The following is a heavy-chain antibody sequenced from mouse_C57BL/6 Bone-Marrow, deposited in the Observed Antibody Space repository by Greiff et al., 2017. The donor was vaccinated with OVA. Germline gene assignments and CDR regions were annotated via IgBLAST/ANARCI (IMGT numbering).Heavy chain of an antibody. Sequence: LVESGAELVKPGASVKISCKASGYAFSSYWMNWVKQRPGKGLEWIGQIYPGDGDTNYNGKFKGKATLTADKSSSTAYMQLSSLTSEDSAVYFCARGGMASWFAYWGQGTLVTVSA. CDR3: ARGGMASWFAY. CDR1: GYAFSSYW. CDR2: IYPGDGDT. D-gene: IGHD2-10*02. J-gene: IGHJ3*01. V-gene: IGHV1-80*01.